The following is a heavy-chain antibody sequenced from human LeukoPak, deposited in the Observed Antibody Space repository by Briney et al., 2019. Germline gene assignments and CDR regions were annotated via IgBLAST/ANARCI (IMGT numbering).Heavy chain of an antibody. Sequence: PGGTLTLSCTASGFSFSTYNMNWVRRAPGKGLEWVSYINSPSDTIHYADSVKGRFTISRDNARNSLYLQMNSLRDDDTAVYYCARSVRDCNGDCCSPYFDYWGQGTLVTVSS. CDR1: GFSFSTYN. J-gene: IGHJ4*02. CDR2: INSPSDTI. CDR3: ARSVRDCNGDCCSPYFDY. D-gene: IGHD2-21*02. V-gene: IGHV3-48*02.